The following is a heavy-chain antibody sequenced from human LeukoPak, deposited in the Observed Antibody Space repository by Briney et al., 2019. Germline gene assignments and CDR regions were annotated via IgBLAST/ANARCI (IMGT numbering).Heavy chain of an antibody. D-gene: IGHD5-24*01. CDR1: GITFSNSA. CDR2: ITKSGDQT. V-gene: IGHV3-23*01. Sequence: GGSLRLSCVPSGITFSNSALSWVRQAPGKGLEWVSTITKSGDQTHYADSVRGLFTISRDIFKNTLYLQMNSLRTEDTAVYHCVKSAGKDGYRDVFDIWGQGTVVTVSS. CDR3: VKSAGKDGYRDVFDI. J-gene: IGHJ3*02.